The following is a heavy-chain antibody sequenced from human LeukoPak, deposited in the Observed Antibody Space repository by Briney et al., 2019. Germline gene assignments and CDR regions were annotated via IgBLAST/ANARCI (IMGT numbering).Heavy chain of an antibody. CDR1: GGSIGSYY. D-gene: IGHD3-16*02. J-gene: IGHJ4*02. CDR2: IYYSGST. CDR3: ARGNGYYDYVWGNYRPAALNFDY. Sequence: SETLSLTXTVSGGSIGSYYWSWIRQPPGKGLEWIGYIYYSGSTNYNPSLKSRVTISVDTSKNQFSLKLSSVTAADTAVYYCARGNGYYDYVWGNYRPAALNFDYWGQGTLVTVSS. V-gene: IGHV4-59*01.